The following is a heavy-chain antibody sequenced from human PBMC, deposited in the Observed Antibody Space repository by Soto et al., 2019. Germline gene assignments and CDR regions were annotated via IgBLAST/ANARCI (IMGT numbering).Heavy chain of an antibody. J-gene: IGHJ6*02. V-gene: IGHV1-69*13. Sequence: SVKVSCKASGGTFSSYAISWVRQAPGQGLEWMGGIIPIFGTANYAQKFQGRVTITADESTSTAYMELSSLRSEDTAVYYCARGVSARSYYYYGMDVWGQGTTVTVSS. D-gene: IGHD6-25*01. CDR3: ARGVSARSYYYYGMDV. CDR2: IIPIFGTA. CDR1: GGTFSSYA.